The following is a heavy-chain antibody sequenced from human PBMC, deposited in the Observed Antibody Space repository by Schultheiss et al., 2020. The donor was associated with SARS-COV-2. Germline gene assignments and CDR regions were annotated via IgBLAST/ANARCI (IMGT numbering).Heavy chain of an antibody. D-gene: IGHD1-26*01. V-gene: IGHV3-23*01. CDR2: ISGSGGST. CDR3: ARDDAVEWEPYGMDV. CDR1: GFTFSSYG. Sequence: GGSLRLSCAASGFTFSSYGMHWVRQAPGKGLEWVSAISGSGGSTYYADSVKGRFTISRDNSKNTLYLQMNSLRAEDTAVYYCARDDAVEWEPYGMDVWGQGTTVTVSS. J-gene: IGHJ6*02.